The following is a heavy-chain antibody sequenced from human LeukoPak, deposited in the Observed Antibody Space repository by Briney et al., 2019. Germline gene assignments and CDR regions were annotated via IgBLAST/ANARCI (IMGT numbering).Heavy chain of an antibody. J-gene: IGHJ3*02. CDR3: ARDAAVVVVAATSTSAFDI. V-gene: IGHV1-2*02. D-gene: IGHD2-15*01. CDR2: INPNSGGT. Sequence: ASVKVSCKASGYTLTGYYMHWVRQAPGQGLEWMGWINPNSGGTNYAQKFQGRVTMTRDTSISTAYMELSRLRSDDTAVYYCARDAAVVVVAATSTSAFDIWGQGTMVTVSS. CDR1: GYTLTGYY.